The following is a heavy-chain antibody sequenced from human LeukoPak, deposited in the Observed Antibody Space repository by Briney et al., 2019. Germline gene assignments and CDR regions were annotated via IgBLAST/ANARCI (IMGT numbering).Heavy chain of an antibody. Sequence: GGSLRLSCAASGFTFSSYSMNWVRQAPGKGLEWVSSISSSSSYIYYADSVKGRFTISRDNAKNSLYLQMNSLRAEDTAVYYCARESLVEGELGYWGQGTLVTVSS. D-gene: IGHD3-16*01. CDR3: ARESLVEGELGY. V-gene: IGHV3-21*01. CDR2: ISSSSSYI. CDR1: GFTFSSYS. J-gene: IGHJ4*02.